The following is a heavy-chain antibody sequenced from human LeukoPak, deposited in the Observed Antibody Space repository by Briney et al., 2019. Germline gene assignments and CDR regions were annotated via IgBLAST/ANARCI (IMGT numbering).Heavy chain of an antibody. CDR1: GFSLSISGVG. D-gene: IGHD2-15*01. J-gene: IGHJ2*01. CDR3: AHMMFSRYCSGGSCFDWYFDL. V-gene: IGHV2-5*02. CDR2: IYWDDDK. Sequence: SGPTLVKPTQTLTLTCTFSGFSLSISGVGVGWIRQPPGKALEWLALIYWDDDKRYSPSLKSRLTITKDTSKNQVVLTMTNMDPVDTATYYCAHMMFSRYCSGGSCFDWYFDLWGRGTLVTVSS.